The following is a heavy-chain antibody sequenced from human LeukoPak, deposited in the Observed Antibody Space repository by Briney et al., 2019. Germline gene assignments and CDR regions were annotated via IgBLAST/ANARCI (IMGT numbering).Heavy chain of an antibody. CDR2: IYTSGST. CDR1: GGSISSGSYY. J-gene: IGHJ4*02. D-gene: IGHD5-18*01. V-gene: IGHV4-61*02. Sequence: SETLSLTCTVSGGSISSGSYYWSWIRQPAGKGLEWIGRIYTSGSTNYNPSLKSRVTISVDTSKNQFSLKLSSVTAADTAVYYCARADTAMAPNFDYWGQGTLVTVSS. CDR3: ARADTAMAPNFDY.